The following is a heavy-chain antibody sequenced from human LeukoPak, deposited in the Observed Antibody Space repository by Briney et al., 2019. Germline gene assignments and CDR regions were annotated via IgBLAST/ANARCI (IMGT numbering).Heavy chain of an antibody. CDR1: GYTFTSYD. CDR2: MNPNSGNT. D-gene: IGHD6-19*01. Sequence: SVKVSCKASGYTFTSYDINWVRQATGQGLEWMGWMNPNSGNTGYAQKFQGRVTMTRNTSISTACMELSSLRSEDTAVYYCARALGIAVAAVGYWGQGTLVTVSS. J-gene: IGHJ4*02. CDR3: ARALGIAVAAVGY. V-gene: IGHV1-8*01.